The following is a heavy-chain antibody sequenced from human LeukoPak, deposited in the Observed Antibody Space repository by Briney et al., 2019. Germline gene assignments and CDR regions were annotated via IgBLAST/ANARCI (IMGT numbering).Heavy chain of an antibody. CDR2: LKPNSCTT. CDR1: GFTFTAYY. V-gene: IGHV1-2*02. Sequence: GASVKVSCKASGFTFTAYYIHWVRQAPGQGLEWMGWLKPNSCTTNLPQKFQRRVTMTRDTSISTAYVELNRMTFDDTAVYYCAREMDIGGDRTTDYWGQGTLVTVSS. J-gene: IGHJ4*02. CDR3: AREMDIGGDRTTDY. D-gene: IGHD2-2*03.